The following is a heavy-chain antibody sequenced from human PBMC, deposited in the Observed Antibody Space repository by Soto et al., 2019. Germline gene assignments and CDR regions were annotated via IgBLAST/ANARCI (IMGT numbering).Heavy chain of an antibody. V-gene: IGHV4-31*03. CDR1: GGSINSGAYY. J-gene: IGHJ4*02. CDR3: ARDLIGGYFDC. CDR2: IYYSGST. Sequence: QVQLQESGPGLVKPSQTLSLTCTVSGGSINSGAYYWSWIRQHPGKGLEWIGYIYYSGSTYYKPSLKRRVTISVATSKKHSPLQLSSVTAANAAVYYGARDLIGGYFDCGGQGTLVPVSP.